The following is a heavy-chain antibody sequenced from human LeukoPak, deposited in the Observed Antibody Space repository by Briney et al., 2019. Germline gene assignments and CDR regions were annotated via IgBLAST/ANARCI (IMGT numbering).Heavy chain of an antibody. CDR3: ARDTNIGSGWYRFDY. CDR1: GGTFSSYA. V-gene: IGHV1-69*04. CDR2: IIPILGIA. D-gene: IGHD6-19*01. J-gene: IGHJ4*02. Sequence: ASVNVSFKASGGTFSSYAFSWVRQARGQGVEWMGRIIPILGIANYVQKFQGRVTITADKSTSTAYMELSSLRAEDTAVYYCARDTNIGSGWYRFDYWGQGTLVTVSS.